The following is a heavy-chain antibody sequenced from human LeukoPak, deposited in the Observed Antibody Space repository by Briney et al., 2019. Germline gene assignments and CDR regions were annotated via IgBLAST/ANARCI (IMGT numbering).Heavy chain of an antibody. J-gene: IGHJ4*02. CDR3: ARTRWNYLDY. D-gene: IGHD4-23*01. CDR2: ISSSSSYI. V-gene: IGHV3-21*01. CDR1: GFTFSSYS. Sequence: GGSLRLSCAASGFTFSSYSMNWVRQAPGKGLEWVSSISSSSSYIYYADSVKGRFTISRDNAKNSLFLQMYGLRAEDTAVYYCARTRWNYLDYWGQGTLVTVSS.